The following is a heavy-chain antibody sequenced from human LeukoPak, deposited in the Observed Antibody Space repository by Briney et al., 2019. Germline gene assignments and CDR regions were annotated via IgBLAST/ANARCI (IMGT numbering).Heavy chain of an antibody. V-gene: IGHV5-51*01. D-gene: IGHD3-9*01. Sequence: GESLKISCKSSGYTFPNYWIGWVRQMPGKGLEYMGIIYPGDSETIYSPSFQGQVTISADKSISTAYLQWSSLKASDTAMYYCARKGNYDILTGYYRTWDYWGQGTLVTVSS. CDR2: IYPGDSET. CDR3: ARKGNYDILTGYYRTWDY. J-gene: IGHJ4*02. CDR1: GYTFPNYW.